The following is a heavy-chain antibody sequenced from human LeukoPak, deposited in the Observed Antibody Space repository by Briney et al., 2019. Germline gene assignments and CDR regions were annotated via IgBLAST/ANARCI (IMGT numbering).Heavy chain of an antibody. D-gene: IGHD3-22*01. CDR3: ARAYSDSSGYYRYYFDY. J-gene: IGHJ4*02. CDR1: GGTFSSYA. V-gene: IGHV1-69*06. CDR2: IIPIFGTA. Sequence: SVKVSCKASGGTFSSYAISWVRQAPGQGLEWMGGIIPIFGTANYAQKFQGRVTITADKSTSTAYMELSSLRSEDTAVYYCARAYSDSSGYYRYYFDYWGQGTLVTVSS.